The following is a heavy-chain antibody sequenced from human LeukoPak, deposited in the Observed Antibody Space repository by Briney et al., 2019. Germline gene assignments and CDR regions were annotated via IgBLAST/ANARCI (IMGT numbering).Heavy chain of an antibody. D-gene: IGHD4-17*01. CDR3: ARAFTVTQLFDY. CDR1: GYTFTSYY. J-gene: IGHJ4*02. V-gene: IGHV1-46*01. CDR2: INPSGGST. Sequence: SVKLSCKASGYTFTSYYMHWVRQAPGQGLEWMGIINPSGGSTSYAQKFQGRVTMTRDTSTSTVYMELSSLRSEDTAVYYCARAFTVTQLFDYWGQGTIVTVSS.